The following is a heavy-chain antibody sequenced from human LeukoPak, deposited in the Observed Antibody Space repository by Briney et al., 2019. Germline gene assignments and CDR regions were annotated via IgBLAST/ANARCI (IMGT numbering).Heavy chain of an antibody. J-gene: IGHJ5*02. CDR1: GGTFSSYA. CDR2: IIPIFGTA. CDR3: ARLVLGYCSSTSCYDTNPGDP. Sequence: SVTVSSTASGGTFSSYAISWVRQAPGQGLEWMGGIIPIFGTANYAQKFQGRVTITADESTSTAYMELSSLRSEDTAVYYCARLVLGYCSSTSCYDTNPGDPWGQGTLVTVSS. V-gene: IGHV1-69*13. D-gene: IGHD2-2*01.